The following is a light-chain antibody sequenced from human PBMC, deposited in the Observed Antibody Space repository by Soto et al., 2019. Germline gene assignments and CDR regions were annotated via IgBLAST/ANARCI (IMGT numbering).Light chain of an antibody. Sequence: VMTQSPATLSVSVGETATLSCRASQSVYGDLAWYQQRPGQAPGLLIYRASLRAACVSARFSGSGSGTDFTLTISDLRSEDVALYYCQQSDRWPWTFGQGTRVDIK. CDR2: RAS. CDR3: QQSDRWPWT. V-gene: IGKV3-15*01. J-gene: IGKJ1*01. CDR1: QSVYGD.